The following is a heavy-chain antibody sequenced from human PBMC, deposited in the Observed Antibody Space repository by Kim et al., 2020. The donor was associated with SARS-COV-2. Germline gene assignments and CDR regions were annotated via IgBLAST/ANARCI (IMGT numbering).Heavy chain of an antibody. D-gene: IGHD3-22*01. Sequence: LKSRVTISVDTSKNQFSLKLSSVTAADTAVYYCARDGYYYDSSGHDAFDIWGQGTMVTVSS. J-gene: IGHJ3*02. CDR3: ARDGYYYDSSGHDAFDI. V-gene: IGHV4-59*01.